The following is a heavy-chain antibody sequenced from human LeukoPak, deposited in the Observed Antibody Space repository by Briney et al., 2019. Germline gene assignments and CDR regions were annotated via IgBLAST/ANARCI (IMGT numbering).Heavy chain of an antibody. J-gene: IGHJ4*02. Sequence: GGSLRLSCAASGFTFSSYWMHWVRQAPGKGLVWVSRIKSDGTSTNYADSVKGRFSISSDNAKNTLYLQMNSLRAEDTAVYYCARDAWMPSTPLDYWGQGTLVTVSS. D-gene: IGHD1-1*01. CDR2: IKSDGTST. CDR3: ARDAWMPSTPLDY. V-gene: IGHV3-74*01. CDR1: GFTFSSYW.